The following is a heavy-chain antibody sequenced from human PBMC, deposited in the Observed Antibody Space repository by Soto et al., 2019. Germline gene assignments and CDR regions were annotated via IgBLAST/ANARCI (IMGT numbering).Heavy chain of an antibody. CDR3: ARHDGFSSGWIIDY. CDR1: DGSFSGYY. Sequence: PSETLSLTCAVYDGSFSGYYWSWIRQPPGKGLEWIGEINHSGSTYYNPSLKSRVTISIDTSNNQLSLKLRSVTAADTAVYYCARHDGFSSGWIIDYWGHGTLVTVPS. V-gene: IGHV4-34*01. J-gene: IGHJ4*01. D-gene: IGHD6-19*01. CDR2: INHSGST.